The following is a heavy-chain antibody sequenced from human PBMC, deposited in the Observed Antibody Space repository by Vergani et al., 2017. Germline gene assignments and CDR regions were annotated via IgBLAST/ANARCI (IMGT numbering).Heavy chain of an antibody. V-gene: IGHV1-2*02. D-gene: IGHD2-2*01. Sequence: QVQLVQSGAVVKKPGASVKVSCKASGYTFTGYYMHWVRQAPGQGLEWMGWINPNTGGTHYAQKFQGRVTMTRDTSISTAYMELSRLRSDDTAVYYCARGPPVAVPAAIFDYWGQGTLVTVSS. CDR1: GYTFTGYY. J-gene: IGHJ4*02. CDR3: ARGPPVAVPAAIFDY. CDR2: INPNTGGT.